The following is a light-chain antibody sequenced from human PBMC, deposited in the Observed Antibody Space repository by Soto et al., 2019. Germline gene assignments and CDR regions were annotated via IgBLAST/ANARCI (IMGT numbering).Light chain of an antibody. Sequence: VLTQPASVSGSPGQSITISCTGTSSDVGGYNYVSWYQQHPGKAPKLMIYDVSNRPSGVSNRFSGSKSGNTASLTISGLQAEDEADYYCSSYTSISLYVFGTGTKVTVL. J-gene: IGLJ1*01. CDR3: SSYTSISLYV. V-gene: IGLV2-14*01. CDR2: DVS. CDR1: SSDVGGYNY.